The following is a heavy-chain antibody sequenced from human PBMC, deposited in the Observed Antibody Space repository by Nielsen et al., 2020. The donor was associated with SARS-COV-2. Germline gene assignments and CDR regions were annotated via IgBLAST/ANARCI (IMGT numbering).Heavy chain of an antibody. CDR2: INTNTGNP. CDR1: GYTFTSYA. V-gene: IGHV7-4-1*02. Sequence: ASVKVSCKASGYTFTSYAMNWVRQAPGQGLEWMGWINTNTGNPTYAQGFTGRFVFSLDTSVSTAYLQISNLKAEDTAVYYCARGRRGFGELSVFDYWGQGTLVTVSS. J-gene: IGHJ4*02. D-gene: IGHD3-10*01. CDR3: ARGRRGFGELSVFDY.